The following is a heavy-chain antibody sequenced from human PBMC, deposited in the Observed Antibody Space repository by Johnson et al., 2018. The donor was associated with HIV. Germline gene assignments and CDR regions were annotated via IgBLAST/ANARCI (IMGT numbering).Heavy chain of an antibody. Sequence: VQLVESGGGVVQSGRSLRLSCAASGFTFSSYWMHWVRQAPAKGLEWVSRISRNSGSVGYVDSVKGRFSISRDNPNNSLYLQMNTLRVEDTALYYCAMVVDWGFDTFDDWRPGTVVPVTS. D-gene: IGHD3-16*01. CDR1: GFTFSSYW. J-gene: IGHJ3*01. V-gene: IGHV3-9*01. CDR2: ISRNSGSV. CDR3: AMVVDWGFDTFDD.